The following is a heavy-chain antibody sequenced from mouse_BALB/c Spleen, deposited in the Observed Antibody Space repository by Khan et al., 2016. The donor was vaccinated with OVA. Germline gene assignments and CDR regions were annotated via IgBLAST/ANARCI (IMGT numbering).Heavy chain of an antibody. J-gene: IGHJ4*01. CDR3: ARNPKSLLRVRRAMDY. V-gene: IGHV2-2*02. CDR2: IWSGGST. Sequence: QVQLKQSGPGLVQPSQSLSITCTVSGFSLTSYGVHWVRQSPGKGLEWLGVIWSGGSTDYNAAFISRLSISKDNSKSQVLLKMSSLKANDTAKYYCARNPKSLLRVRRAMDYWGQGTSVTVSS. D-gene: IGHD1-2*01. CDR1: GFSLTSYG.